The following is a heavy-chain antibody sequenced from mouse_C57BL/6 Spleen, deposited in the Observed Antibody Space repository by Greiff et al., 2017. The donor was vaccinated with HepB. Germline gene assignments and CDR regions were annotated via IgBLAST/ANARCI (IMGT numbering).Heavy chain of an antibody. CDR3: ARWDSSGYGY. CDR2: IYPGSGNT. J-gene: IGHJ2*01. CDR1: GYTFTDYY. D-gene: IGHD3-2*02. Sequence: VKLMESGAELVRPGASVKLSCKASGYTFTDYYINWVKQRPGQGLEWIARIYPGSGNTYYNEKFKGKATLTAEKSSSTAYMQLSSLTSEDSAVYFCARWDSSGYGYWGQGTTLTVSS. V-gene: IGHV1-76*01.